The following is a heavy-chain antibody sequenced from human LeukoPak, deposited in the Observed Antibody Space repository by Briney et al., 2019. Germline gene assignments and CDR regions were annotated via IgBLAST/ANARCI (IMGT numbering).Heavy chain of an antibody. CDR3: ARGGSYGDDSYFDY. J-gene: IGHJ4*02. D-gene: IGHD1-26*01. CDR1: GDTFNSYT. CDR2: INPNSGGT. Sequence: ASVKVSCKTSGDTFNSYTISWVRQAPGQGLEWMGWINPNSGGTNYAQKFQGRVTMTRDTSISTAYMELSRLRSDDTAVYYCARGGSYGDDSYFDYWGQGTLVTVSS. V-gene: IGHV1-2*02.